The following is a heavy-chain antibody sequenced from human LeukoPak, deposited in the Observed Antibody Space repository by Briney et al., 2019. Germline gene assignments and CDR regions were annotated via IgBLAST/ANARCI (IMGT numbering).Heavy chain of an antibody. D-gene: IGHD5-18*01. Sequence: GGSLRLSCAASGFTFNSFAMSWVRQAPGKGLEWVSGISDSGGSIYYADSVKGRFTVSRDNAKNSLYLQMNSLRAEDTAVYYCARVGYSYTFDYWGQGTLVTVSS. V-gene: IGHV3-23*01. CDR3: ARVGYSYTFDY. J-gene: IGHJ4*02. CDR2: ISDSGGSI. CDR1: GFTFNSFA.